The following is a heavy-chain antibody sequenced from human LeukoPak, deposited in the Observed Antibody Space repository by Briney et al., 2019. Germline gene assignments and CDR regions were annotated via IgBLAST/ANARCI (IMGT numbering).Heavy chain of an antibody. CDR3: ARDPRLLWFGELFPWFDP. CDR1: GYTFTGYY. D-gene: IGHD3-10*01. CDR2: INPNSGGT. J-gene: IGHJ5*02. Sequence: ASVKVSCKASGYTFTGYYMHWVRQAPGQGLEWMGWINPNSGGTNYAQKFQGRVTMTRDTSISTAYMELGRLRSDDTAVYYCARDPRLLWFGELFPWFDPWGQGTLVTVSS. V-gene: IGHV1-2*02.